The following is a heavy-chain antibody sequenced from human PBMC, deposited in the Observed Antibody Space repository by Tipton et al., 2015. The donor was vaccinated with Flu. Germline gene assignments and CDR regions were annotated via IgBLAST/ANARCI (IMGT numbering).Heavy chain of an antibody. D-gene: IGHD6-6*01. CDR1: NYMFSTHG. V-gene: IGHV1-18*04. J-gene: IGHJ5*01. Sequence: QLVQSGAEVKKPGASVKVSCKDSNYMFSTHGVVWVRRAPGQGFEWMGWISPKSGDRKFAQKFQGRFSMTIDISTSTAYMELRSLTSDDTAVYYCIRDSRPDGSSPNWFDSWGQGTLVTVSS. CDR3: IRDSRPDGSSPNWFDS. CDR2: ISPKSGDR.